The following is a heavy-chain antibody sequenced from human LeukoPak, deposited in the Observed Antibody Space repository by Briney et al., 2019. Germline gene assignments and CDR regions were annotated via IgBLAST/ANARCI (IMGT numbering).Heavy chain of an antibody. CDR1: GGSFSGYY. D-gene: IGHD3-22*01. V-gene: IGHV4-34*01. CDR2: INHSGST. CDR3: ARWRTYYYDSSGYHYLDY. J-gene: IGHJ4*02. Sequence: SETLSLTCAVYGGSFSGYYWSWIRQPPGNGLEWIGEINHSGSTNYSPSLKSRVTISVDTSKNQFSLKLSSVTAADTAVYYCARWRTYYYDSSGYHYLDYWGQGTLVTVSS.